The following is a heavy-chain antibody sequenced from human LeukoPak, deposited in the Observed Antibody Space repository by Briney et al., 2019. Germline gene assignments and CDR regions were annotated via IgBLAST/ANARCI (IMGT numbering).Heavy chain of an antibody. J-gene: IGHJ6*03. CDR1: GLTVSSNY. V-gene: IGHV3-53*01. Sequence: PGGSLRLSCAASGLTVSSNYMSWVRQAPGRGLEWVSVMYSGGSTYYADSGKGRFNISRDNSKNTVYLQMNSLRAEDTAVYYCAKVMKGSERLTMVRGVIIKTAGLYYMDVWGKGTTVTVSS. D-gene: IGHD3-10*01. CDR3: AKVMKGSERLTMVRGVIIKTAGLYYMDV. CDR2: MYSGGST.